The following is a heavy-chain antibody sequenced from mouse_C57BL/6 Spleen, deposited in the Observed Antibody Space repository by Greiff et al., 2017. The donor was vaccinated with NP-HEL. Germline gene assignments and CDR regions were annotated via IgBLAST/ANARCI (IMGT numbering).Heavy chain of an antibody. J-gene: IGHJ1*03. CDR2: IHPNSGST. Sequence: QVQLQQPGAELVKPGASVMLSCMASGYTFTSYWMHWVKQRPGQGLEWIGMIHPNSGSTNYNEKFKSKATLTVDKTSSTDYMQLSSITSEDSAIYYCARYFDVWGTGTTVTVSS. CDR1: GYTFTSYW. V-gene: IGHV1-64*01. CDR3: ARYFDV.